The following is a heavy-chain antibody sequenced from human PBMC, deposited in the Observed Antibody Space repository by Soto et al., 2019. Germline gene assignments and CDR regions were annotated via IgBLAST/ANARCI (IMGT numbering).Heavy chain of an antibody. CDR1: GFTFSTYS. CDR2: ISSGSSYI. Sequence: EVQLVESGGGLVKPGGSLRLSCAASGFTFSTYSMNWFRQAPGKGLEWVSSISSGSSYIYYADSVKGRVTISRDNAKNSLYLQMNSLRAEDTAVYYCAREELQRDYFDYWGQGTLVTVSS. CDR3: AREELQRDYFDY. J-gene: IGHJ4*02. D-gene: IGHD1-7*01. V-gene: IGHV3-21*01.